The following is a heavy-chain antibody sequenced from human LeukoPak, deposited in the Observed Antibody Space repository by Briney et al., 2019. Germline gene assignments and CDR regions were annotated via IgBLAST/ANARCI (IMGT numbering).Heavy chain of an antibody. CDR3: AREDWNDELNWFDP. CDR1: GYSISSGYY. CDR2: IYHSGST. V-gene: IGHV4-38-2*02. D-gene: IGHD1-1*01. J-gene: IGHJ5*02. Sequence: EPSETLSLTCTVSGYSISSGYYWGWIRQPPGKGLEWIGSIYHSGSTYYNPSLKSRVTISVDTSKNQFSLQLNSVTPEDTAVYYCAREDWNDELNWFDPWGQGTLVTVSS.